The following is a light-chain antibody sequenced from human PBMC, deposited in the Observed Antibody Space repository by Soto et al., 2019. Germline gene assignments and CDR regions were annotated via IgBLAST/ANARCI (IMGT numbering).Light chain of an antibody. J-gene: IGKJ3*01. V-gene: IGKV1-33*01. CDR3: QKYDNVPFT. Sequence: DLQMTQSPGSLSASVGVRVTITCQASHDITNYVNWYQQKPGRAPRLLIYDAANLSTGVPSRFSGSGSETDFTFTIASLQPEDVGIYYCQKYDNVPFTFAPGTKVNIK. CDR2: DAA. CDR1: HDITNY.